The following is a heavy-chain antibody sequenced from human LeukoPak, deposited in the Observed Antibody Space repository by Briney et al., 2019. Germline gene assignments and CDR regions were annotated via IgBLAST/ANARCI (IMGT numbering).Heavy chain of an antibody. J-gene: IGHJ4*02. CDR2: IYYSGST. Sequence: SETLSLTCTVSGGSISSYYWSWIRQPPGKGLEWIGYIYYSGSTDYNPSLKSRVTISVDTSKNQFSLKLSSVTAADTAVYYCARGSTYYDFWSGYYALDYWGQGTLVTVSS. CDR3: ARGSTYYDFWSGYYALDY. V-gene: IGHV4-59*01. CDR1: GGSISSYY. D-gene: IGHD3-3*01.